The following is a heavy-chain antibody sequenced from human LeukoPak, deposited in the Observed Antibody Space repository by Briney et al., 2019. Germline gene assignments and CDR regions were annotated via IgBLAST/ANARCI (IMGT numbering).Heavy chain of an antibody. CDR3: VRTYSSGYSFDS. CDR2: ISGSGSII. Sequence: GGSLRLSCAGSGATFSSDEMNWVRQAPGKGLEWISYISGSGSIIYYADSVKGRFTISRDNARRSLYLQMNSLRAEDTAVYYCVRTYSSGYSFDSWGQGTLVTVPS. D-gene: IGHD3-22*01. CDR1: GATFSSDE. V-gene: IGHV3-48*03. J-gene: IGHJ4*02.